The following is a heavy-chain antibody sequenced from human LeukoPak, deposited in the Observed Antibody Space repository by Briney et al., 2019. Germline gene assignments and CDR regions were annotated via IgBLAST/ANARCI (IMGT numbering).Heavy chain of an antibody. Sequence: SETLSLTCAVYGGSFSGYYWSWIRQPPGKGLEWIGEINHSGSTNYNPSLKSRVTISVDTSKNQFSLKLSSVTAGDTAVYYCARDGYSYGWGNYYYYYYMDVWGKGTTVTVSS. D-gene: IGHD5-18*01. V-gene: IGHV4-34*01. CDR2: INHSGST. CDR3: ARDGYSYGWGNYYYYYYMDV. CDR1: GGSFSGYY. J-gene: IGHJ6*03.